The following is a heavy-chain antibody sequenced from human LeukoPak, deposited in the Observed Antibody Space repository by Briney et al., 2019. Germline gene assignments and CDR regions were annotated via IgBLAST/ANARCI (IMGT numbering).Heavy chain of an antibody. J-gene: IGHJ6*02. D-gene: IGHD3-22*01. CDR3: AAHYYYDSSGYYIYGMDV. Sequence: PSETLSLTCTVSGGSISSYYWSWIRQPPGKGLEWIGYIYYSGSTNYNPSLKSRVTISVDTSKNQFSLKLSSVTAADTAVYYCAAHYYYDSSGYYIYGMDVWGQGTTVTVSS. V-gene: IGHV4-59*01. CDR1: GGSISSYY. CDR2: IYYSGST.